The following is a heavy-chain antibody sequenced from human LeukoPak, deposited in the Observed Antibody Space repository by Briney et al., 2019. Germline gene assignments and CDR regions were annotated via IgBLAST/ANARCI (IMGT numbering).Heavy chain of an antibody. D-gene: IGHD6-6*01. CDR3: ARTAIVTPRRPTPIAARPRGPFGY. Sequence: ASVKVSCKASGYTFTSYDINWVRQATGQGLEWMGWMNPNSGNTGYARKFQGRVTMTRNTSISTAYMELSSLRSEDTAVYYCARTAIVTPRRPTPIAARPRGPFGYWGQGTLVTVSS. V-gene: IGHV1-8*01. J-gene: IGHJ4*02. CDR2: MNPNSGNT. CDR1: GYTFTSYD.